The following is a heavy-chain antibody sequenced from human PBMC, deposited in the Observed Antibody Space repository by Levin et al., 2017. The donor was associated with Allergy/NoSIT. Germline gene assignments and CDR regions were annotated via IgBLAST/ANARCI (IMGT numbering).Heavy chain of an antibody. D-gene: IGHD6-19*01. CDR1: GYSFTSYW. V-gene: IGHV5-51*01. CDR3: ARRVAVAGADWFDP. CDR2: IYPGDSDT. Sequence: KVSCKGSGYSFTSYWIGWVRQMPGKGLEWMGIIYPGDSDTRYSPSFQGQVTISADKSISTAYLQWSSLKASDTAMYYCARRVAVAGADWFDPWGQGTLVTVSS. J-gene: IGHJ5*02.